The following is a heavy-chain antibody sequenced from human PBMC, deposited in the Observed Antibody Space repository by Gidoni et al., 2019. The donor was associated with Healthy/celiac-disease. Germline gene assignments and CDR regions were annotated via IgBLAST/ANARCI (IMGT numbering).Heavy chain of an antibody. V-gene: IGHV3-7*03. Sequence: EVQLVESGGGLVQPGGSLRLSCAASGFTFSSYWMSWVRQAPGKGLEWVANIKQDGSEKYYVDSVKGRLTISRDNAKNSLYLQMNSLRAEDTAVYYCARHGYCSSTSCYDFAPDFDYWGQGTLVTVSS. CDR2: IKQDGSEK. D-gene: IGHD2-2*01. J-gene: IGHJ4*02. CDR1: GFTFSSYW. CDR3: ARHGYCSSTSCYDFAPDFDY.